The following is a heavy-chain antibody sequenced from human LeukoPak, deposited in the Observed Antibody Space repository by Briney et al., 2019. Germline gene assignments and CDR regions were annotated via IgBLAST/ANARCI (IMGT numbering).Heavy chain of an antibody. J-gene: IGHJ4*02. Sequence: GGSLRLSCAASGFTFSSYAMTWVRQAPGKGLEWVSTITTSGSGASTYHADSVKGRFTISRDISKNTLYLQMNSLRAEDTAVYYCARRSITIFGVVIITHYFDYWGQGTLVTVSS. CDR2: ITTSGSGAST. V-gene: IGHV3-23*01. D-gene: IGHD3-3*01. CDR1: GFTFSSYA. CDR3: ARRSITIFGVVIITHYFDY.